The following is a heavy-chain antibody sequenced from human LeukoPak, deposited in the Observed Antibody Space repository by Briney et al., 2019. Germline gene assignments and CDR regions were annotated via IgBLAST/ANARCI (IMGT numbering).Heavy chain of an antibody. J-gene: IGHJ4*02. CDR3: ARLSVSSWISDY. Sequence: PSETLSLTCTVSGGSXSSSGYYWGXXRQPXGKGLEWIGSIYYSGSTYYNPSLKSRVTISVDPSKNQFSLKLRSVTAADTTVYYCARLSVSSWISDYWGQGTLVTVSS. CDR1: GGSXSSSGYY. CDR2: IYYSGST. D-gene: IGHD6-13*01. V-gene: IGHV4-39*01.